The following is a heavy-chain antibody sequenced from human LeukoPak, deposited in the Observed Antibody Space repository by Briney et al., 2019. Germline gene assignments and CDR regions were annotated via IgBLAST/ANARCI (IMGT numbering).Heavy chain of an antibody. V-gene: IGHV3-72*01. CDR3: ARVDYYDSSGLDY. CDR2: IRNKANSYTT. J-gene: IGHJ4*02. D-gene: IGHD3-22*01. CDR1: GFNFRNHY. Sequence: GGSLRLSCSASGFNFRNHYMEWVRQAPGSGLEWVVCIRNKANSYTTEYAASLKSRFTNSRDEARNAVYLQMNSMKNEDTGLYYCARVDYYDSSGLDYWGQGTLVTVSS.